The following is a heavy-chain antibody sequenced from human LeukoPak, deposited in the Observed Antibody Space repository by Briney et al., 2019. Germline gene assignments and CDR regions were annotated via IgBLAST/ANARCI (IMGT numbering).Heavy chain of an antibody. CDR1: GGSISSYY. V-gene: IGHV4-4*07. CDR2: IYTSGGT. CDR3: ARDSSGWSSGYYFDY. Sequence: PSETLSLTCTVSGGSISSYYWSWIRQPAGKGLEWIGRIYTSGGTNYNPSLKSRVTMSVDTSKNQFSLKLSSVTAADTAVYYCARDSSGWSSGYYFDYWGQGTLVTVSS. J-gene: IGHJ4*02. D-gene: IGHD6-19*01.